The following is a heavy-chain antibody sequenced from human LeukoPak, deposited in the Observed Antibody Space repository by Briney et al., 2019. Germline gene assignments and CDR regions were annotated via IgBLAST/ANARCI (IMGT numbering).Heavy chain of an antibody. J-gene: IGHJ4*02. Sequence: GGSLRLSCAASGFTFSSYSMNWVRQAPGKGLEWVSSISSSSSYIYYADSMKGRFTISRDNAKNSLYLQMNSLRAEDTAVYYCARTYDSSGYYEGFDYWGQGTLVTVSS. CDR1: GFTFSSYS. CDR3: ARTYDSSGYYEGFDY. V-gene: IGHV3-21*01. CDR2: ISSSSSYI. D-gene: IGHD3-22*01.